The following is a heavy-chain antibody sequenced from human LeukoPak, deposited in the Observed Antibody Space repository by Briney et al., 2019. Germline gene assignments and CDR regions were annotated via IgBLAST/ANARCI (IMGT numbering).Heavy chain of an antibody. CDR3: ARCSSTSCTQQTIGMDV. J-gene: IGHJ6*02. Sequence: SVKVSCKASGGTFSSYAISWVRQAPGQGLEWMGRIIPIFGIANYAQKFQGRVTITPDKSTSTAYMELSSLRSEDTAVYYCARCSSTSCTQQTIGMDVWGQGTTVTVSS. CDR2: IIPIFGIA. V-gene: IGHV1-69*04. CDR1: GGTFSSYA. D-gene: IGHD2-2*01.